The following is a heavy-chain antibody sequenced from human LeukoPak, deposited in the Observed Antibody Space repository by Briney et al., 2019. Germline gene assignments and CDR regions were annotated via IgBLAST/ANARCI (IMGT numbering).Heavy chain of an antibody. D-gene: IGHD5-18*01. J-gene: IGHJ4*02. CDR3: ARHKSDTAMTYYFDY. CDR2: IYPGDSDT. Sequence: GESLKISCKGSGYSFSSYWIGWVRQMPGKGLEWMGIIYPGDSDTRYSPSFQGQVTFSADKSTNTAYLQWSSLKASDTAMYYCARHKSDTAMTYYFDYWGQGTLVTVSS. CDR1: GYSFSSYW. V-gene: IGHV5-51*01.